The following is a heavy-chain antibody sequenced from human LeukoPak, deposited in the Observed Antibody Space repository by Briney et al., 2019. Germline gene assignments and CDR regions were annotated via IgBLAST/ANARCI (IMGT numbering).Heavy chain of an antibody. J-gene: IGHJ4*02. Sequence: SGRSLRLSCAASGFTFSSYGMHWVRQAPGKGLEWVAVISYDGSNKYYADSEKGRFTISRDNSKNTLYLQMNSLRAEDTAVYYCAKGELGRQWLVGPFDYLGQGTLVTVSS. CDR1: GFTFSSYG. D-gene: IGHD6-19*01. CDR3: AKGELGRQWLVGPFDY. CDR2: ISYDGSNK. V-gene: IGHV3-30*18.